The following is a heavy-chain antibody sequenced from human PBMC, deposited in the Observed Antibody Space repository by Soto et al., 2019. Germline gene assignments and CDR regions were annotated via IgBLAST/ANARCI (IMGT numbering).Heavy chain of an antibody. V-gene: IGHV4-31*03. Sequence: SETLSLTCTVSGGSISSGGYYWSWIRQHPGKGLEWIGYIYYSGSTYYNPSLKSRVTISVDTSKNQFSLKLSSVTAADTAVYYCARGFLEWLSEDSYYYGMDVWGQGTTVTVSS. CDR3: ARGFLEWLSEDSYYYGMDV. CDR2: IYYSGST. J-gene: IGHJ6*02. D-gene: IGHD3-3*01. CDR1: GGSISSGGYY.